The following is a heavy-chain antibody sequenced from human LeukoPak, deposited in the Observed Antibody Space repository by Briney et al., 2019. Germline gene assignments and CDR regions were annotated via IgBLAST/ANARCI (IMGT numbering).Heavy chain of an antibody. Sequence: ASVKVSCKASGYTFTSYGISWVRQAPGQGLEWMGWISAYNGNTNYAQKFQGRVTITRNTSISTAYMELSSLRSEDTAVYYCARESGARLVVNCSSTSCPIPPKTNYYYYYMDVWGKGTTVTVSS. CDR2: ISAYNGNT. V-gene: IGHV1-18*01. CDR3: ARESGARLVVNCSSTSCPIPPKTNYYYYYMDV. CDR1: GYTFTSYG. J-gene: IGHJ6*03. D-gene: IGHD2-2*01.